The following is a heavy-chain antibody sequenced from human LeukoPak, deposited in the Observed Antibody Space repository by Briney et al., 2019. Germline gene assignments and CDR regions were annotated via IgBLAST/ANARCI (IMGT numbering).Heavy chain of an antibody. V-gene: IGHV4-61*01. J-gene: IGHJ5*02. CDR3: ARSRAFNSGAFDP. Sequence: SETLSLTCTVSGASSSSASYWTWIRQPPGKGVEWIAHIYNGVNTNYNPSLKSRVTISVDTSKNQFSLRLNSVTAADTAVYYCARSRAFNSGAFDPWGQGSLVTVSS. CDR1: GASSSSASY. D-gene: IGHD1-26*01. CDR2: IYNGVNT.